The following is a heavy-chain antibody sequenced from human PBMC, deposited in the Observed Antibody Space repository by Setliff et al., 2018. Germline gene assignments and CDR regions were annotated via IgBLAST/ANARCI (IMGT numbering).Heavy chain of an antibody. CDR2: ISNRGST. J-gene: IGHJ4*02. CDR1: GDYISSQY. V-gene: IGHV4-59*11. Sequence: SETLSLTCTVSGDYISSQYWSWIRQPPGKGLEWIGYISNRGSTDYNPSLKSRVTISEDTSRSQFPLKLTSVTTADTAVYYCALSDHYPFYYDYWGLGTLVTVSS. D-gene: IGHD3-3*01. CDR3: ALSDHYPFYYDY.